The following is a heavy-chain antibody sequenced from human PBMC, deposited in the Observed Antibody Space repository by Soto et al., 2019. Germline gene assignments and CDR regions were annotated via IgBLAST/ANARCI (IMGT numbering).Heavy chain of an antibody. D-gene: IGHD3-22*01. CDR2: IIPILGTA. CDR1: GGTFSSYA. V-gene: IGHV1-69*06. Sequence: SVKVSCKASGGTFSSYAISWVRQAPGQGLEWMGGIIPILGTANYAQKFQGRVTITADKFTSTAYMELSSLRSEDTAVYYCARDRSGSDWFDPWGQGTLVTVSS. CDR3: ARDRSGSDWFDP. J-gene: IGHJ5*02.